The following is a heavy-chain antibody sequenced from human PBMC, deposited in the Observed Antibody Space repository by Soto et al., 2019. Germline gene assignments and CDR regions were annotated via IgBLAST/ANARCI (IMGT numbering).Heavy chain of an antibody. J-gene: IGHJ4*02. Sequence: QVQLQESGPGLVKPSGTLSLTCAVSGGSISSSNWWSWVRQPPGKALEWLGEIYHSGSSNYNPSLKGRLTISVDKSKDQFSMTLSSVTAADTAVYYCAGSWYTGGYWGQGTLVTVSS. CDR2: IYHSGSS. D-gene: IGHD6-13*01. V-gene: IGHV4-4*02. CDR1: GGSISSSNW. CDR3: AGSWYTGGY.